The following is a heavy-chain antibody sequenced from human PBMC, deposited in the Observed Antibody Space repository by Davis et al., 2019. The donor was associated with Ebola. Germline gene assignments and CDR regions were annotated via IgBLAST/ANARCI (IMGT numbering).Heavy chain of an antibody. V-gene: IGHV3-21*04. Sequence: GSLKISCAASGFTFSSYTVNWVRQAPGKGLEWVSCITSSSTYIYYADSVKGRFTISRDKSNNTLYLEMNSLRVDDTAVYYCATTQWLREFDNWGQGTLVTVSS. CDR1: GFTFSSYT. J-gene: IGHJ4*02. D-gene: IGHD6-19*01. CDR2: ITSSSTYI. CDR3: ATTQWLREFDN.